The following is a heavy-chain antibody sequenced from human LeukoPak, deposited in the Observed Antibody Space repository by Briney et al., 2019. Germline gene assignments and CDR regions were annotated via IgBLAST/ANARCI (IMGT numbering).Heavy chain of an antibody. J-gene: IGHJ4*02. CDR3: ARAIEVGAMTPFDY. V-gene: IGHV4-38-2*02. Sequence: PSETLSLTCTVSAYSISSGYYWAWIRQPPGRGLEWIGHLYHSGDTYYNPSLKSRVAISVDTSENQFSLKLSSVTAADTAVYYCARAIEVGAMTPFDYWGQGTLVTVSS. CDR1: AYSISSGYY. D-gene: IGHD1-26*01. CDR2: LYHSGDT.